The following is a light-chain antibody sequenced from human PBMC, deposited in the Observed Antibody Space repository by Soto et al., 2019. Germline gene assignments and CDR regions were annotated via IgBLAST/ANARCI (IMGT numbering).Light chain of an antibody. V-gene: IGLV2-14*01. CDR3: SSYTSKSSLI. Sequence: QSALTQPASVSGSPGQSIAISCTGTSSDVGYSNYVSWYQQHPGRAPQLIIYEVRNRPSGISFRFSGSKSGNTASLTISGLQAEDEADYYCSSYTSKSSLIFGGGTKVTVL. J-gene: IGLJ2*01. CDR2: EVR. CDR1: SSDVGYSNY.